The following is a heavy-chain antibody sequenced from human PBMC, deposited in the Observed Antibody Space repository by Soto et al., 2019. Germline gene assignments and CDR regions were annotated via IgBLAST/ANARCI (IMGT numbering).Heavy chain of an antibody. CDR2: TYYRSKWYS. V-gene: IGHV6-1*01. CDR3: ARGSYYSGWV. D-gene: IGHD6-19*01. Sequence: SPTLSLTCASSGDSVSSTSAAWSWIRQSPSRGLEWLGRTYYRSKWYSDYAVSVKSRITINPDTSKNQFSLQLNSVTPEDTAVYYCARGSYYSGWVWGQGTLVTVSS. CDR1: GDSVSSTSAA. J-gene: IGHJ4*02.